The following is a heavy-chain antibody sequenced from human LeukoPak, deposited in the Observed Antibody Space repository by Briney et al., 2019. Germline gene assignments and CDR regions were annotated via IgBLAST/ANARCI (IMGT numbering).Heavy chain of an antibody. CDR3: TRHPAAGDY. CDR2: ISGSSDNT. CDR1: GFAFSDYY. J-gene: IGHJ4*02. D-gene: IGHD2-15*01. Sequence: GGSLRLSCAASGFAFSDYYMSWIRQAPGKGLEWVSYISGSSDNTNYADSVKGRFTISRDNAKNSLYLQMNSLRAEDTAVYYCTRHPAAGDYWGQGTLVTVSS. V-gene: IGHV3-11*03.